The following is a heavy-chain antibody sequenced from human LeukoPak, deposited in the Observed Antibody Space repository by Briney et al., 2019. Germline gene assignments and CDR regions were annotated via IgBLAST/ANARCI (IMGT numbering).Heavy chain of an antibody. V-gene: IGHV3-64*01. J-gene: IGHJ6*03. CDR2: ISSNGGST. D-gene: IGHD3-22*01. CDR3: AKDQGSGSYYYYMDA. Sequence: GGSLRLSCAASGLTFSSYAMHWVRQAPGKGLEYVSAISSNGGSTYYANSVKGRFTISRDNSKNTLYLQMNSLRVEDTAVYYCAKDQGSGSYYYYMDAWGKGTTVAVSS. CDR1: GLTFSSYA.